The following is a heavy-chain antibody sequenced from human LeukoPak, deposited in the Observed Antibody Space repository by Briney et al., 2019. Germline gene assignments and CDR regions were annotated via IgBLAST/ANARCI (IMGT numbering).Heavy chain of an antibody. V-gene: IGHV1-8*01. CDR1: GYTFTSYD. CDR3: ARVWGTYYYGSGSYIPHGMDV. CDR2: MNPNSGNT. Sequence: GASVKVSCKASGYTFTSYDINWVRQATGQGLEWMGWMNPNSGNTGYAQKFQGRVTMTRNTSISTAYMELSSLRSEDTAVYYCARVWGTYYYGSGSYIPHGMDVWGQGTTVTVSS. J-gene: IGHJ6*02. D-gene: IGHD3-10*01.